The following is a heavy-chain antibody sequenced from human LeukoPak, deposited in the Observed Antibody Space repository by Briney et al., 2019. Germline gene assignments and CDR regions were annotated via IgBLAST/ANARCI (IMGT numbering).Heavy chain of an antibody. J-gene: IGHJ1*01. CDR3: TRAPSEIGGYYPEYFRH. CDR1: GFTFSMYW. Sequence: PGRSLRLSCAASGFTFSMYWMHWVRQPPGKGLVWVSRIKSDGTTDYADSVKGRFTISRDNAKNTVSLQMNSLRPEDTGVYYCTRAPSEIGGYYPEYFRHWGQGTLVTVSS. D-gene: IGHD3-22*01. V-gene: IGHV3-74*01. CDR2: IKSDGTT.